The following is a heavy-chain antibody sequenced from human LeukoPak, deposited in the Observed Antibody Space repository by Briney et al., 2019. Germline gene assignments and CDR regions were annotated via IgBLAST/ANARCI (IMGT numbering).Heavy chain of an antibody. V-gene: IGHV3-23*01. CDR1: GFIFSSYA. J-gene: IGHJ4*02. Sequence: GGSLRLSCAASGFIFSSYAMNCVRQAPGKGLEWVSTISVSGGNIYYADSVKGRFTISRDNSKNTLYLQMTSLRAEDTAVYYCAKDVVRLGAPTYWGQGTLVTVSS. CDR3: AKDVVRLGAPTY. D-gene: IGHD3-16*01. CDR2: ISVSGGNI.